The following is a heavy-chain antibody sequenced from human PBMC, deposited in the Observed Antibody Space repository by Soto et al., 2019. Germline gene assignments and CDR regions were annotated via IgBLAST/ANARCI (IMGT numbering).Heavy chain of an antibody. Sequence: SVKVSCKASGGTFSSYAISWVRQAPGQGLEWMGGIIPIFGTANYAQKFQGRVTITADESTSTAYMELSSLRSEDTAVYYCAREGNSYGSYYYYYYGMDVWGQGTTVTVSS. CDR3: AREGNSYGSYYYYYYGMDV. CDR2: IIPIFGTA. V-gene: IGHV1-69*13. D-gene: IGHD5-18*01. J-gene: IGHJ6*02. CDR1: GGTFSSYA.